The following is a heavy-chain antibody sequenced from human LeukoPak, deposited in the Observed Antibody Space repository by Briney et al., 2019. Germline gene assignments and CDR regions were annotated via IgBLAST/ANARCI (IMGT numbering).Heavy chain of an antibody. Sequence: SETLSLTCTVSGYSISSGYYWGWIRQPPGKGLEWIGSIYHSGNTYYNPSLKSRVTISVDTSKNQFSLKLSSVTAADTAVYYCARATYLGAFDIWGQGTMVTVSS. CDR2: IYHSGNT. V-gene: IGHV4-38-2*02. CDR1: GYSISSGYY. D-gene: IGHD3-16*01. CDR3: ARATYLGAFDI. J-gene: IGHJ3*02.